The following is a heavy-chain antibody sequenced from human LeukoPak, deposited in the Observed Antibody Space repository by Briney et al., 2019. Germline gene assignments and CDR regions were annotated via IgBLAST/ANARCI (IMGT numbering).Heavy chain of an antibody. D-gene: IGHD2-8*01. Sequence: PGGSLRLSCAASGFSFSPTWMHWVRQPPGQGLVWVARITSDGTSISYAESVKGRFTISRDNAKNTLYLQMNSLRAEDTAVYYCAKWARYCTNGVCYYFDYWGQGTLVTVSS. CDR2: ITSDGTSI. CDR3: AKWARYCTNGVCYYFDY. CDR1: GFSFSPTW. J-gene: IGHJ4*02. V-gene: IGHV3-74*03.